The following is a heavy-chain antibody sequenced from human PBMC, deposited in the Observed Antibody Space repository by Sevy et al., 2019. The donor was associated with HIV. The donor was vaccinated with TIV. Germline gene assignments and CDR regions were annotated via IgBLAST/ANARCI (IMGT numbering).Heavy chain of an antibody. CDR1: GFTFSSYW. J-gene: IGHJ3*02. D-gene: IGHD2-15*01. CDR3: AREGIVVVVDAFDI. Sequence: GGSLRFSCAASGFTFSSYWMSWVRQAPGKGLEWVANIKQDGSEKYYVDSVKGRFTISRDNAKNSLYLQMNSLGAEDTAVYYCAREGIVVVVDAFDIWGQGTMVTVSS. CDR2: IKQDGSEK. V-gene: IGHV3-7*01.